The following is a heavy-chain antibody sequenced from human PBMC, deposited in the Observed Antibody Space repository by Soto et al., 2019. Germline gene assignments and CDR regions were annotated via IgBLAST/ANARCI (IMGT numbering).Heavy chain of an antibody. CDR1: GGTFSSYA. V-gene: IGHV1-69*13. Sequence: GASVKVSCKASGGTFSSYAISWVRQAPGQGLEWMGGIIPIFGTANYAQKFQGRVTITADESTSTAYMELSSLRSEDTAVYYCARGDIVVVVADPPYGMDVWGQGTTVTVSS. J-gene: IGHJ6*02. CDR2: IIPIFGTA. CDR3: ARGDIVVVVADPPYGMDV. D-gene: IGHD2-15*01.